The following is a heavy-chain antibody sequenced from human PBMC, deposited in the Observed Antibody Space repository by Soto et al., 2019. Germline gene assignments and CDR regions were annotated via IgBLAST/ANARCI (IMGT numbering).Heavy chain of an antibody. CDR2: ISPYNGKT. Sequence: QVQLVQSGAEVKKTGASVEVSCKASGYTFISYGISWVRQAPGQGLEWMGWISPYNGKTNYAQTFQGRATMTTDRSTRTAYMELRSLGSEDTAVYYCARAGFSTSWHGLLGTGAHGVEIDFWGQGTLVTVSS. J-gene: IGHJ4*02. CDR3: ARAGFSTSWHGLLGTGAHGVEIDF. CDR1: GYTFISYG. V-gene: IGHV1-18*01. D-gene: IGHD6-13*01.